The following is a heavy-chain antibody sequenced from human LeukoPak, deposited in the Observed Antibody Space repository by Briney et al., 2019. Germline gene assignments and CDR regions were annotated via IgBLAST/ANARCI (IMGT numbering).Heavy chain of an antibody. D-gene: IGHD5-24*01. CDR1: GFTFTSYA. CDR3: ARTRSEMATMAFDI. CDR2: VSYSGANT. J-gene: IGHJ3*02. V-gene: IGHV3-23*01. Sequence: GGSLRLSCAASGFTFTSYAMSWVRQAPGKGLEWVSTVSYSGANTYYADSVKGRFTISRDNAKNSLYLQMNSLRAEDTAVYYCARTRSEMATMAFDIWGQGTMVTVSS.